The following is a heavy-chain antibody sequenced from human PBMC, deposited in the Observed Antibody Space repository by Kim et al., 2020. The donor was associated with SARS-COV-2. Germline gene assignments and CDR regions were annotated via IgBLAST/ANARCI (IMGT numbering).Heavy chain of an antibody. CDR2: INHSGST. J-gene: IGHJ4*02. CDR1: GGSFSGYY. CDR3: ARAATHRRWLRFDRDFDY. Sequence: SETLSLTCAVYGGSFSGYYWSWIRQPPGKGLEWIGEINHSGSTNYNPSLKSRVTISVDTSKNQFSLKLSSVTAADTAVYYCARAATHRRWLRFDRDFDYWGQGTLVTVTS. V-gene: IGHV4-34*01. D-gene: IGHD5-12*01.